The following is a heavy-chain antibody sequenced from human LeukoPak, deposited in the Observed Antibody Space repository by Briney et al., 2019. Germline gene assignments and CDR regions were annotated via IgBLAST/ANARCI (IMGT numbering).Heavy chain of an antibody. CDR2: ISGSGGST. V-gene: IGHV3-23*01. D-gene: IGHD3-22*01. CDR3: ARDYYDSSGYYRRDAFDI. CDR1: GFTFSTYG. Sequence: GGSLRLSCAGSGFTFSTYGMSWVRQAPGKGLEWVSGISGSGGSTYYADSVKGRFTISRDNSKNTLFLQMNSLRAEDTAVYYCARDYYDSSGYYRRDAFDIWGQGTMVTVSS. J-gene: IGHJ3*02.